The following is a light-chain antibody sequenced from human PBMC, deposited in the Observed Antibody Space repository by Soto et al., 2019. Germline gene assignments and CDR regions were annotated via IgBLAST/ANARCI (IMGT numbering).Light chain of an antibody. CDR2: EVS. CDR3: SSYESDSTYV. Sequence: QSVLTQPASVSGSPGQSITISCTGTSSDVGAYNYVSWYQQHPGKAPKLIIYEVSYRPSGVSNRFSGSKPGNSASLTISGPHTEDEAHYYCSSYESDSTYVFGTGTKVTVL. CDR1: SSDVGAYNY. V-gene: IGLV2-14*01. J-gene: IGLJ1*01.